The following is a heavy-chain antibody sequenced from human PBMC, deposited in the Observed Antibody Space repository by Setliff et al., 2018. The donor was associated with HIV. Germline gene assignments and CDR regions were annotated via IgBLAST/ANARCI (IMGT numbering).Heavy chain of an antibody. Sequence: ASVKVSCKASGYIFTSYGISWVRRAPGQGLEWMGWISGNNGKTNYAQNFQGRVTVTTDTSTSTVYMELHWLTSDDTAVYYCERVAHRLSGGIDYRGQGTQVTVSS. CDR1: GYIFTSYG. V-gene: IGHV1-18*01. J-gene: IGHJ4*02. CDR3: ERVAHRLSGGIDY. D-gene: IGHD2-15*01. CDR2: ISGNNGKT.